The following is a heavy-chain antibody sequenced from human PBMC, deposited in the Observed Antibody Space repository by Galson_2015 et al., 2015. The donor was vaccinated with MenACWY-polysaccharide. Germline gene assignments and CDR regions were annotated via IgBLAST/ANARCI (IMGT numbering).Heavy chain of an antibody. Sequence: CAISGDSVSSHTAAWNGIRQSPSRGLEWLGRTYYRSNWSSDYALSVRGRITINADTSKNQFSLQLNSVTPEDTAVYYCVRGGDAASLLFDPWGQGTLVTVSS. CDR3: VRGGDAASLLFDP. J-gene: IGHJ5*02. D-gene: IGHD2-2*01. V-gene: IGHV6-1*01. CDR1: GDSVSSHTAA. CDR2: TYYRSNWSS.